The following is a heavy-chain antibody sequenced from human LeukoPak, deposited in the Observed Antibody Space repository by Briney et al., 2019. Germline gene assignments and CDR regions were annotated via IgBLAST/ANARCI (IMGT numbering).Heavy chain of an antibody. CDR3: ARSVGTGYYGYFDL. J-gene: IGHJ2*01. V-gene: IGHV3-49*04. CDR1: GFTFGDYA. D-gene: IGHD1/OR15-1a*01. CDR2: IRSKAYGGTS. Sequence: QPGGSLRLSCTASGFTFGDYAMSWVRQAPGKGLEWVGFIRSKAYGGTSEYAASVKGRFTISRDNSKNTLYLQMNSLRAEDTAVYYCARSVGTGYYGYFDLWGRGTLVTVSS.